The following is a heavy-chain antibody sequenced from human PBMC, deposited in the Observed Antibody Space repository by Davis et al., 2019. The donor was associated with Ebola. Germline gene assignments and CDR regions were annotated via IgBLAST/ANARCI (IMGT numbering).Heavy chain of an antibody. Sequence: MPSETLSLTCTVSGASLRGGSYYWSWIRQPPGKGLEWISYIYYTGSTNYNPSLKSRVTISLDTSKNQFSLRLTSVTAADTAVYYCARGSPAFGPPFEYWGQGILVTVSS. CDR1: GASLRGGSYY. CDR3: ARGSPAFGPPFEY. D-gene: IGHD3-16*01. V-gene: IGHV4-61*01. CDR2: IYYTGST. J-gene: IGHJ4*02.